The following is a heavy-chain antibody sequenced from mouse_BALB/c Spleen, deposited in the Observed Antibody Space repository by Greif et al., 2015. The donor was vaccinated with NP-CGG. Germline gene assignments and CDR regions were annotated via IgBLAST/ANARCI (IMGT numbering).Heavy chain of an antibody. CDR1: GFNIKDYY. CDR3: ARGTGFAY. CDR2: IDPENGNT. J-gene: IGHJ3*01. D-gene: IGHD3-3*01. Sequence: EVQLQQSGAELVRPGALVKLSCKASGFNIKDYYMHWVKQRPEQGLEWIGWIDPENGNTIYDPKFQGKASITADTSSNTAYLQLSSLTSEDTAVYYCARGTGFAYWGQGTLVTVSA. V-gene: IGHV14-1*02.